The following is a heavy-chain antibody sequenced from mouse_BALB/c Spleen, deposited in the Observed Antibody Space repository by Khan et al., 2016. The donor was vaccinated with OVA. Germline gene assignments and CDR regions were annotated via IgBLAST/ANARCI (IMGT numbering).Heavy chain of an antibody. Sequence: QIQLVQSGPQLKKPGETVKISCRASGYIFTDYAMHWVRQAPGKVLRWMGWINTETGEATYADDFKGRVAFSLETSATTAYLQINNLKNEDTATYFCAGRFIYWGQGTLVTVSA. V-gene: IGHV9-2-1*01. CDR1: GYIFTDYA. CDR3: AGRFIY. CDR2: INTETGEA. D-gene: IGHD1-1*01. J-gene: IGHJ3*01.